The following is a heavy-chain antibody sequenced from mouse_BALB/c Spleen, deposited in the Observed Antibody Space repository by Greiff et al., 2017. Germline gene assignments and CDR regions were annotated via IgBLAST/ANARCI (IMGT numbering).Heavy chain of an antibody. J-gene: IGHJ4*01. Sequence: VQLKQSGPELVKPGASVKISCKASGYTFTDYNMHWVKQSHGKSLEWIGYIYPYNGGTGYNQKFKSKATLTVDNSSSTAYMELRSLTSEDSAVYYCARRGYEDYYAMDYWGQGTSVTVSS. CDR3: ARRGYEDYYAMDY. V-gene: IGHV1S29*02. CDR1: GYTFTDYN. D-gene: IGHD2-2*01. CDR2: IYPYNGGT.